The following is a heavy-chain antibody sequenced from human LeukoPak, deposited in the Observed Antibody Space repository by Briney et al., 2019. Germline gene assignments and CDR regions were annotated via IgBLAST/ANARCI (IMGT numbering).Heavy chain of an antibody. CDR1: GYTFTGYY. CDR2: INPNSGGT. Sequence: AASVKVSCKASGYTFTGYYMHWVRQAPGQGLEWMGWINPNSGGTNYAQKFQGRVTMTRDTSISTAYMELSRLRSDDTAVYYCARGSLELSLLYYFDYWGQGTLVTVSS. D-gene: IGHD1-7*01. V-gene: IGHV1-2*02. J-gene: IGHJ4*02. CDR3: ARGSLELSLLYYFDY.